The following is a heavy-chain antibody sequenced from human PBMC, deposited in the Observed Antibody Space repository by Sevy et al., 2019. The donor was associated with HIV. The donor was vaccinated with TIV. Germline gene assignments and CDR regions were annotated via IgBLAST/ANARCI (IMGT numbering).Heavy chain of an antibody. V-gene: IGHV3-30*18. CDR1: GFTFSSYG. D-gene: IGHD2-15*01. Sequence: GGSLRLSCAASGFTFSSYGMHWVRQAPGKGLEWVAVISYDGSNKYYADSVKGRFTISRDNSKNTLYLQMNSLRAEDTAVYYCAKASLVKVVPITAFDYWGQGTLVTVSS. CDR2: ISYDGSNK. J-gene: IGHJ4*02. CDR3: AKASLVKVVPITAFDY.